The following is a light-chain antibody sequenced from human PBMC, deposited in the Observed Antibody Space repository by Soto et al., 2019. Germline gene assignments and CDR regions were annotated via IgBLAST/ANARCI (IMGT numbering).Light chain of an antibody. V-gene: IGLV1-44*01. CDR3: AAGDGSLQSWV. Sequence: QAVVTQPPSASGAPGQRVTISCSGSNSNIGSHVVNWYQQVPGTAPKLLIYTNNQRPSGVPDRFSDSKSVTSASLAISGLQSEDEADYYCAAGDGSLQSWVFGGGTKVTVL. CDR1: NSNIGSHV. CDR2: TNN. J-gene: IGLJ3*02.